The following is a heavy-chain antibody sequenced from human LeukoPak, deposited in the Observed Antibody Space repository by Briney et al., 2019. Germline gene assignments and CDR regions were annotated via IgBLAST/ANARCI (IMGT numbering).Heavy chain of an antibody. Sequence: GGSLRLSCAASGFTFTTYNMNWVRQAPGKGLEWVSFISSDSKIIYYADSVKGRFTVSRDNAKNSLYLQMNSLTDEDTAVYYCARGFTYGYGPFDYWGQGTLVTVSS. J-gene: IGHJ4*02. D-gene: IGHD5-18*01. CDR2: ISSDSKII. V-gene: IGHV3-48*02. CDR1: GFTFTTYN. CDR3: ARGFTYGYGPFDY.